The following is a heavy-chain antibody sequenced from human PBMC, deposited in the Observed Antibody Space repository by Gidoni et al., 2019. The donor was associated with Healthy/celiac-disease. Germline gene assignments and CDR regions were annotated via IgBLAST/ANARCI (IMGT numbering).Heavy chain of an antibody. Sequence: QVQLQESGPGPVKPSETLSLTCTVPGGSISSYYWSWIRQPPGKGLEWIGYIYYRGSTNYNPSLRSRVTISVDTSKNQFSLKLSSVTAADTAVYYCARYTYYYDSSGYDNWFDPWGKGTLVTVSS. CDR2: IYYRGST. V-gene: IGHV4-59*01. CDR1: GGSISSYY. CDR3: ARYTYYYDSSGYDNWFDP. J-gene: IGHJ5*02. D-gene: IGHD3-22*01.